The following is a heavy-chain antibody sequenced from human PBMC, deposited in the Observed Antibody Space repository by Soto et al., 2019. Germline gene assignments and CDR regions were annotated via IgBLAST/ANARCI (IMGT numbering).Heavy chain of an antibody. D-gene: IGHD5-12*01. CDR2: IWYDGSNK. V-gene: IGHV3-33*01. Sequence: QVQLVESGGGVVQPGRSLRLPCAASGFTFSSYGMHWVRQAPGKGLEWVAVIWYDGSNKYYADSVKGRFTISRDNSKNTLYLQMNSLRAEDTAVYYCARVYSGYDSLPGEVDYWGQGTLVTVSS. J-gene: IGHJ4*02. CDR1: GFTFSSYG. CDR3: ARVYSGYDSLPGEVDY.